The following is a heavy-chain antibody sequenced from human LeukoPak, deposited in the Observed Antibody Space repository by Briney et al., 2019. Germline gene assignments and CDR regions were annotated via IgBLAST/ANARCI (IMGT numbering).Heavy chain of an antibody. J-gene: IGHJ5*02. Sequence: SETLSLTCAVYGRSFVGGYWSWIRQPPGMGLEWIGEGDQTGGTKYNPSLKGRVTISADSSKNQFSLKLYSVTAADTAVYYCARNGQSGFSFDPWGQGTLVTVSS. V-gene: IGHV4-34*01. D-gene: IGHD3-3*01. CDR3: ARNGQSGFSFDP. CDR1: GRSFVGGY. CDR2: GDQTGGT.